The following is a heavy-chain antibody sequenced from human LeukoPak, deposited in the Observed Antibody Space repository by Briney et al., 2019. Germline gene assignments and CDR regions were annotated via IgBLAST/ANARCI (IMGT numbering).Heavy chain of an antibody. CDR2: INPNSGGT. Sequence: ASVKVSCKASGYTFTGYYMHWVRQAPGQGPEWMGWINPNSGGTNYAQKFQGRVTMTRDTSISTAYMELSRLRSDDTAVYYCARVGLRRSNWFDPWGQGTLVTVSS. J-gene: IGHJ5*02. D-gene: IGHD4-17*01. CDR1: GYTFTGYY. CDR3: ARVGLRRSNWFDP. V-gene: IGHV1-2*02.